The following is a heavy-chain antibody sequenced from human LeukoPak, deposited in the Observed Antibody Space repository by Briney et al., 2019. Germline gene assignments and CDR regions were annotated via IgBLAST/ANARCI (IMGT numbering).Heavy chain of an antibody. V-gene: IGHV1-18*01. CDR1: GGTFSSYA. D-gene: IGHD3-10*01. J-gene: IGHJ4*02. CDR2: ISAYNGNT. Sequence: ASVKVSCKASGGTFSSYAISWVRQAPGQGPEWMGWISAYNGNTNYAQKLQGRVTMTTDTSTSTAYMELRSLRSDDTAVYYCARDTLTMAYDYWGQGTLVTVSS. CDR3: ARDTLTMAYDY.